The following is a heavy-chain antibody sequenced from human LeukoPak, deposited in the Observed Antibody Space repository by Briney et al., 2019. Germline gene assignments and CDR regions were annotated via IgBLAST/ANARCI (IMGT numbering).Heavy chain of an antibody. CDR3: ARSNYGGTYDYWYFDL. CDR2: IYPGDSDT. J-gene: IGHJ2*01. D-gene: IGHD1-26*01. V-gene: IGHV5-51*01. Sequence: GESLKISCKGSGYSFTNYWIGWVRSMPGKGLEWVAIIYPGDSDTRYSPSFQGQVTISADKSISTAYLQWSSLKASDTAIYYCARSNYGGTYDYWYFDLWGRGTLVTVSS. CDR1: GYSFTNYW.